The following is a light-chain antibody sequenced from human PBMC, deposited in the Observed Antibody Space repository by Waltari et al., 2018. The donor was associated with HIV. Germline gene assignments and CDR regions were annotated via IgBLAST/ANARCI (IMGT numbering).Light chain of an antibody. CDR2: HAS. CDR3: QQFNGYPHT. J-gene: IGKJ5*01. V-gene: IGKV1-13*02. Sequence: AIHLTQSPSSLSASVGDRVTITCRTIQGISSSLAWYQQKPGKAPTLLIYHASTLESGVPSRFSGSGSGTDFTLTISSLQPEDSATYYCQQFNGYPHTFGQGTRLEIK. CDR1: QGISSS.